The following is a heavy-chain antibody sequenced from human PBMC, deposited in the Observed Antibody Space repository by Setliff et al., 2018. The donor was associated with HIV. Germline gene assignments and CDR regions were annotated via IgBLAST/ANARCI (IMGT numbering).Heavy chain of an antibody. V-gene: IGHV3-15*04. CDR2: MASRHDGGTT. D-gene: IGHD1-26*01. CDR1: GFSFSNAW. CDR3: TTDKLYGIFDY. Sequence: GGSLRLSCAASGFTASGFSFSNAWLTWVRHCPGRGLEWLGRMASRHDGGTTDYAAPVRGRFTFSRDDSRGVAYLQMNSLKTEDTAIYYCTTDKLYGIFDYWGQGTLVTVSS. J-gene: IGHJ4*02.